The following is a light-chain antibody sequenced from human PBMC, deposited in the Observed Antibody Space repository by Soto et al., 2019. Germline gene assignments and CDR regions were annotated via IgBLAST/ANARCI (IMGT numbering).Light chain of an antibody. J-gene: IGLJ3*02. V-gene: IGLV2-11*01. Sequence: QSALTQPRSVSGSPGQSVTFSCTGTSGDIGAYNYVSWYQFHPGKAPKMIIYDVNKLPSGVPDRFSGSKSGNTASLTISWLQAEDEADYYCCSYAHTSRVFGGGTQLTVL. CDR2: DVN. CDR1: SGDIGAYNY. CDR3: CSYAHTSRV.